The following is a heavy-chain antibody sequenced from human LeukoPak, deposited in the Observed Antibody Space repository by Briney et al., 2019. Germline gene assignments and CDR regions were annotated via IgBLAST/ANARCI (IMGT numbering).Heavy chain of an antibody. V-gene: IGHV3-23*01. CDR3: TKKVGNSAYNPMNY. CDR2: LSGSGDTT. D-gene: IGHD3-16*01. J-gene: IGHJ4*02. CDR1: GFTFNSYA. Sequence: GGSLRLSCAASGFTFNSYAMSWVRQAPGKGLEWVSSLSGSGDTTYYANAVKGRFTISRDNSKNTLYLHMNSLRAEDTAVYYCTKKVGNSAYNPMNYWGQGTQVTVSS.